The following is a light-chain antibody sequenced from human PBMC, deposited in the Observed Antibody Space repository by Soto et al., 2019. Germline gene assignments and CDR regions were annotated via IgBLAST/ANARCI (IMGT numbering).Light chain of an antibody. CDR3: QQYNSFRT. CDR1: QSISSW. CDR2: KAS. J-gene: IGKJ1*01. V-gene: IGKV1-5*03. Sequence: IQMTQSPSTLSASVGDRVTITCRASQSISSWLAWYQQKPGKAPKLLIYKASSLESGVPSRFSGSGSGTEFTLTISSLQPDDFATYYCQQYNSFRTFDQGTKVEIK.